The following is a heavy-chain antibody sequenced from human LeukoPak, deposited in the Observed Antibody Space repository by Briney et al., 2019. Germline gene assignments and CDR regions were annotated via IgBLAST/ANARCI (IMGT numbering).Heavy chain of an antibody. Sequence: PSETLSLTXAVSGYSISSGYYWGWIRQPPGKGLEWIGSIYHSGSTYYNPSLKSRVTISVDTSKNQFSLKLSSVTAADTAVYYCARPQYCSGGSCSSGWFDPWGQGTLVTVSS. D-gene: IGHD2-15*01. J-gene: IGHJ5*02. V-gene: IGHV4-38-2*01. CDR2: IYHSGST. CDR1: GYSISSGYY. CDR3: ARPQYCSGGSCSSGWFDP.